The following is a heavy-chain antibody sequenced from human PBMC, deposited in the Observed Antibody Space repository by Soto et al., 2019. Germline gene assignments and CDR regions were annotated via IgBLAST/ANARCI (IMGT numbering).Heavy chain of an antibody. V-gene: IGHV1-46*03. CDR2: INPSGGST. D-gene: IGHD2-21*02. CDR1: GYTFTSYY. CDR3: ATQKGPAYCGGDCPVDY. J-gene: IGHJ4*02. Sequence: QVQLVQSGAEVKKPGASVKVSCKASGYTFTSYYMHWVRQAPGQGLEWMGIINPSGGSTSYAQKFQGRVTMTRXXSXSXXYMELSSLRSEDTAVYYCATQKGPAYCGGDCPVDYWGQGTLVTVSS.